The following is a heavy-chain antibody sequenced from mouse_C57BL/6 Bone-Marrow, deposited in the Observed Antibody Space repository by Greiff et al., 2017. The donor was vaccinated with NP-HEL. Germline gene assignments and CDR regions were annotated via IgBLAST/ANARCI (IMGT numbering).Heavy chain of an antibody. Sequence: QVQLQQPGAELVKPGASVKMSCKASGYTFTSYWITWVKQRPGQGLEWIGDIYPGSGSTNYNEKFKSKATLTVDTSSSTAYMQLSSLTSEDSAVYYCARNYYYYGSSYYFDYWGQGTTLTVSS. CDR3: ARNYYYYGSSYYFDY. D-gene: IGHD1-1*01. V-gene: IGHV1-55*01. CDR1: GYTFTSYW. J-gene: IGHJ2*01. CDR2: IYPGSGST.